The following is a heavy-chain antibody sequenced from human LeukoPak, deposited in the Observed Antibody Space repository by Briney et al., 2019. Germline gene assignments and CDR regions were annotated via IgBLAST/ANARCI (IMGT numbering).Heavy chain of an antibody. V-gene: IGHV3-20*04. J-gene: IGHJ6*03. Sequence: GGSLRLSCAASGFTFDDYGMSWVRQAPGRGLEWVSGINWNGGSTGYADSVKGRFTISRDNAKNSLYLQMNSLRAEDTAVYYCARDSGSYGLGTHYYYYMDVWGKGTTVTVSS. CDR1: GFTFDDYG. CDR3: ARDSGSYGLGTHYYYYMDV. D-gene: IGHD5-18*01. CDR2: INWNGGST.